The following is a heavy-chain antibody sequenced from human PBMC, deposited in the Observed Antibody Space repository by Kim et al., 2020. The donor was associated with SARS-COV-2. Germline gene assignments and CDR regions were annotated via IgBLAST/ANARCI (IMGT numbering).Heavy chain of an antibody. Sequence: YSPSCQGQVTISADKSISTAYLQWSSLKASDTAMYYCARAPTGTTPRDYWGQGTLVTVSS. D-gene: IGHD1-1*01. J-gene: IGHJ4*02. CDR3: ARAPTGTTPRDY. V-gene: IGHV5-51*01.